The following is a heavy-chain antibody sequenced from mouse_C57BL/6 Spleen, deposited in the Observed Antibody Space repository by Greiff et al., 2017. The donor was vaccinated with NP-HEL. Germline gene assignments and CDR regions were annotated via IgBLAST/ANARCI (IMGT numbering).Heavy chain of an antibody. D-gene: IGHD1-1*01. CDR1: GYTFTDYY. CDR2: INPNNGGT. Sequence: EVQLQQSGPELVKPGASVKISCKASGYTFTDYYMNWVKQSHGKSLEWIGDINPNNGGTSYNQKFKGKATLTVDKSSSTAYMELRSLTSEDSAVYYCAPITTVVGRLWYFDVWGTGTTVTVSS. J-gene: IGHJ1*03. CDR3: APITTVVGRLWYFDV. V-gene: IGHV1-26*01.